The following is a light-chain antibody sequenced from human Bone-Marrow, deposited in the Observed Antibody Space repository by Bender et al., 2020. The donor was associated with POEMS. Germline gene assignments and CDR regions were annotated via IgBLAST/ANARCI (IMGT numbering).Light chain of an antibody. CDR1: VYNY. Sequence: QSALTQPPSASGSPGHSVTISCSGTVYNYVSWYQQHPGRAPKLIIYEGTRRPSGVSNRFSGSKSGTTASLTISGLQAEDEADYYCQSYDNSLSGSVIFGGGTKLTVL. J-gene: IGLJ2*01. CDR2: EGT. CDR3: QSYDNSLSGSVI. V-gene: IGLV2-8*01.